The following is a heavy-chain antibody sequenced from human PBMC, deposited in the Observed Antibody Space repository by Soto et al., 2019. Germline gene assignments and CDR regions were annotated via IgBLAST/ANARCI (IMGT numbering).Heavy chain of an antibody. CDR3: AKAAGGYDAFDS. V-gene: IGHV3-23*01. D-gene: IGHD3-10*01. CDR1: EFTFSSYA. Sequence: GGSLRLSCAASEFTFSSYAMSWVRQAPGKGLEWVSGISGSGGSTYHADSVKGRFTISRDNFKSTLYLQMNSLRAEDTAVYFCAKAAGGYDAFDSWGQGTMVTVSS. J-gene: IGHJ3*02. CDR2: ISGSGGST.